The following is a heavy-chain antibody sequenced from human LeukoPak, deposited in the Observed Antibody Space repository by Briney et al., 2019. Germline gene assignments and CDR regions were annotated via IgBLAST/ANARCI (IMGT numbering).Heavy chain of an antibody. CDR3: ASFLAVAGTFTFDY. Sequence: PSETLSLTCTVSGGSISSYYWSWIRQPPGKGLEWIGYIYYSGSTNYNPSLKSRVTISVDTSKNQFSLKLSSVTAAGTAVYYCASFLAVAGTFTFDYWGQGTLVTASS. CDR1: GGSISSYY. CDR2: IYYSGST. D-gene: IGHD6-19*01. V-gene: IGHV4-59*01. J-gene: IGHJ4*02.